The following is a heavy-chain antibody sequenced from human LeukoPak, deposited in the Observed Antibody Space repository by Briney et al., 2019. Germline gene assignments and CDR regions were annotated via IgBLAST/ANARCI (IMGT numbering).Heavy chain of an antibody. J-gene: IGHJ5*02. CDR1: GYIFTNYY. V-gene: IGHV1-46*01. Sequence: GASVKVSCKASGYIFTNYYIHWVRQAPGQGLEWMGIINPSGDNRNYAQKFQGRVTMTRDMSTSTVYMELSSLRSEDTAVYYCARVDYGGNRGWFDPWGQGTLVTVSS. CDR3: ARVDYGGNRGWFDP. D-gene: IGHD4-23*01. CDR2: INPSGDNR.